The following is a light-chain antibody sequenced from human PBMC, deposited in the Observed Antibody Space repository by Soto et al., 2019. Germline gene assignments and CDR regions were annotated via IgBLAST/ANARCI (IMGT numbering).Light chain of an antibody. V-gene: IGLV2-14*03. CDR3: ISFTSRHIYV. CDR1: SSDVGGYNY. CDR2: DVT. J-gene: IGLJ1*01. Sequence: QSVLTQPASVSGSPGQSITISCTGTSSDVGGYNYVSWYQQHPGRAPKLIIYDVTNRPSGISNRFSGSKSGNTAYLTISGLQTEDEADYYCISFTSRHIYVFGTGTQLTVL.